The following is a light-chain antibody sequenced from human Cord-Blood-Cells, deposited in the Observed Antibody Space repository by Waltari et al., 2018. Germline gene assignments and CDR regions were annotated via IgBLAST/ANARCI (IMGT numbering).Light chain of an antibody. CDR3: SSYTSSSTLV. CDR1: SSDVGGYNY. Sequence: QSALTQPASVSGSPGQSITISCTGTSSDVGGYNYVSWYQQHPGKAPKLMIYEVSNRPSGVSHRFSGSKSGNTASLTISGLQAEEEADYYCSSYTSSSTLVFGGGTKLTVL. J-gene: IGLJ3*02. CDR2: EVS. V-gene: IGLV2-14*01.